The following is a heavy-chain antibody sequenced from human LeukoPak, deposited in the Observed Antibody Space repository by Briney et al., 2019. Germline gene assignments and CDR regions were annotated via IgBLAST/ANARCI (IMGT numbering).Heavy chain of an antibody. Sequence: SQTLSLTCAISGDSVSSNSAAWNWIRQSPSRGLEWLGRTYYRSKWYNDYAVSVKSRITINPDTSKNQFSLQLNSVTPEDTAVYYCAGYPHEPHEYSSGWFAWFDPWGQGTLVTVSS. J-gene: IGHJ5*02. CDR3: AGYPHEPHEYSSGWFAWFDP. CDR1: GDSVSSNSAA. CDR2: TYYRSKWYN. D-gene: IGHD6-19*01. V-gene: IGHV6-1*01.